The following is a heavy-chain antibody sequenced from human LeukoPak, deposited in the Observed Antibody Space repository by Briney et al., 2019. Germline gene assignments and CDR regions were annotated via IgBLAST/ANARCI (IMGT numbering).Heavy chain of an antibody. V-gene: IGHV3-23*01. CDR2: ISGSGGST. Sequence: GGSLRLSCAASAFTFTSYAMSWVRQAPGKWLEWVSAISGSGGSTYYADSVKGRFTISRDNSKSTVYMEMNSLRAEDTTVYYCAKADSSSWYADWFDPWGQGTLVTVSS. CDR3: AKADSSSWYADWFDP. D-gene: IGHD6-13*01. J-gene: IGHJ5*02. CDR1: AFTFTSYA.